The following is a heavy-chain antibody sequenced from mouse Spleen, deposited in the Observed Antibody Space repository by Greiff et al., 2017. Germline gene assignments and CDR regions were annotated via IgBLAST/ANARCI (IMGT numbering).Heavy chain of an antibody. V-gene: IGHV1-54*01. J-gene: IGHJ4*01. CDR1: GYAFTNYL. CDR3: ARRDYSMYAMDY. Sequence: QVQLQQSGAELVRPGTSVKVSCKASGYAFTNYLIEWVKQRPGQGLEWIGVINPGSGGTNYNEKFKGKATLTADKSSSTAYMQLSSLTSEDSAVYFCARRDYSMYAMDYWGQGAAVTVSS. CDR2: INPGSGGT. D-gene: IGHD2-5*01.